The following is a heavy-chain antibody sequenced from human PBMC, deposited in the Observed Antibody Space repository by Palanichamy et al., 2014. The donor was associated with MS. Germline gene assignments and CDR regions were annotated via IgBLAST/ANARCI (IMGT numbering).Heavy chain of an antibody. CDR1: GFTFSSYA. Sequence: EVQLLESGGGLVQPGGSLRLSCAASGFTFSSYAMSWVRQGSREGGWSGVSAISGGGGSTYYADSVKGRFTISRDNSENTLYLQMNSLRAEDTAVYYCAKSPDGGIRAYDYWGQGTLVTVSS. V-gene: IGHV3-23*01. J-gene: IGHJ4*02. D-gene: IGHD6-13*01. CDR3: AKSPDGGIRAYDY. CDR2: ISGGGGST.